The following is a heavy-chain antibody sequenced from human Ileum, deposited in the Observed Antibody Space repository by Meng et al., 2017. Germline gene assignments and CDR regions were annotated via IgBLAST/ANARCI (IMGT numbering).Heavy chain of an antibody. J-gene: IGHJ5*02. CDR2: TYYRGGA. Sequence: QVQLQESGPGLVKPSQTLSLTCSVSGGSFSSDNYYWTWIRQTPGKGLEWIGLTYYRGGASYNPSLRSRVTMSVDTSKNQFSLNLSSVTAADTAVYYCARLLDSSDWGWFDPWGQGTLVTVSS. D-gene: IGHD3-22*01. CDR3: ARLLDSSDWGWFDP. V-gene: IGHV4-30-4*01. CDR1: GGSFSSDNYY.